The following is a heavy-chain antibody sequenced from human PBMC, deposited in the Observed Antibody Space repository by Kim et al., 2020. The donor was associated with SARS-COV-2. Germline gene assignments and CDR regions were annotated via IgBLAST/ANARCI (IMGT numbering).Heavy chain of an antibody. CDR3: ARGYISGPFDS. V-gene: IGHV3-20*04. D-gene: IGHD6-19*01. CDR2: IKRNGDNT. J-gene: IGHJ4*01. CDR1: GSTFDAYG. Sequence: GGSLRLSCAASGSTFDAYGMSWVRQPPGKGLEWVSGIKRNGDNTGYADSVKGRFAISRDNAKNSLYLQMNSLRAEDTALYYCARGYISGPFDSWGHGTLV.